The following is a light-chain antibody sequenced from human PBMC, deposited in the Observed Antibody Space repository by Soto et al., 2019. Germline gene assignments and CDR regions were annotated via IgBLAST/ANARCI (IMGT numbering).Light chain of an antibody. CDR3: TQGTLWPMT. V-gene: IGKV2-30*01. Sequence: DVVLTQSPLSLPVNFGQPASISCRSSKSLVYSDGNTHLSWFHQRPGQSPRRLIYRVSSRDSGVPDRFSGSGSGTDFTLEISRVEAEDVGSYFCTQGTLWPMTFGKGTKVEVK. CDR2: RVS. CDR1: KSLVYSDGNTH. J-gene: IGKJ1*01.